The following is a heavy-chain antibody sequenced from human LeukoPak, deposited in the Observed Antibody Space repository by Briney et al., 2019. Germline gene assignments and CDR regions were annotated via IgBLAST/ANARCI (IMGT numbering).Heavy chain of an antibody. J-gene: IGHJ4*02. Sequence: GGSLRLSCAASGFTFSSFWMSWVRQARGKGLEWVANIKEDGSEKYYADSVKGRFAISRDNPQNSLYLQMSSLRAEDTALYFCARDDGYRSYDYGGQGTLVTVSS. CDR2: IKEDGSEK. CDR3: ARDDGYRSYDY. D-gene: IGHD5-24*01. CDR1: GFTFSSFW. V-gene: IGHV3-7*01.